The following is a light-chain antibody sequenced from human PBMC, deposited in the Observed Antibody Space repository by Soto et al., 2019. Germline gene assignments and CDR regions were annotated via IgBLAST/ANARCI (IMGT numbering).Light chain of an antibody. CDR2: GAS. V-gene: IGKV3-20*01. J-gene: IGKJ1*01. Sequence: EIVLTQSPGTLSLSPGERATLSCRSSQSVRSSYLAWYQQKPGQAPRLLIYGASTRATGIPDRFSGSGSGTDFTLTISRLEPEDFAVYYCQLYGISPWTFGQGTKVEIK. CDR3: QLYGISPWT. CDR1: QSVRSSY.